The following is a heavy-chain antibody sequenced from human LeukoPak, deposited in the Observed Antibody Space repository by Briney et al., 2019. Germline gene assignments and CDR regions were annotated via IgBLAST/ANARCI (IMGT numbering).Heavy chain of an antibody. CDR1: GFTFSSYS. J-gene: IGHJ3*02. Sequence: GGSLRLSCAASGFTFSSYSMNWVRQAPGKGLEWVSYISSSSSTIYYADSVKGRFTISRDNAKNSLYLQMNSPRAEDTAVYYCASFYGSGRIWGGAFDIWGQGTMVTVSS. CDR3: ASFYGSGRIWGGAFDI. D-gene: IGHD3-10*01. CDR2: ISSSSSTI. V-gene: IGHV3-48*01.